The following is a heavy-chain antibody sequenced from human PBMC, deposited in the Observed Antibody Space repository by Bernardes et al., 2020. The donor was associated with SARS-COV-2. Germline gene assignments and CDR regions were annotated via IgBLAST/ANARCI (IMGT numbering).Heavy chain of an antibody. Sequence: QTLSLTCAISGDSVSSAAWNWIRQSPSRGLEWLGRTYYMSQWNTDYAFSMKSRITINSDTSKNHFSLQLNSVIPEDTAMYFCARGFLRTGFDSWGQGTLVTVS. CDR2: TYYMSQWNT. CDR3: ARGFLRTGFDS. V-gene: IGHV6-1*01. J-gene: IGHJ4*02. CDR1: GDSVSSAA.